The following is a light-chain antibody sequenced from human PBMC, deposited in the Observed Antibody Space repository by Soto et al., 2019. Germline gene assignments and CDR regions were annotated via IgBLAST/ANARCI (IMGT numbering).Light chain of an antibody. CDR1: QSVSDMY. J-gene: IGKJ3*01. Sequence: EIVLTRSPGTLSLSPGERATLSCRASQSVSDMYLAWYQQKPGQAPRLLIYASNRATGIPDRFSGSGSGTDFTLTISRLEPEDFAVYYCQHYGTSALFGPGTKVEIK. CDR3: QHYGTSAL. CDR2: AS. V-gene: IGKV3-20*01.